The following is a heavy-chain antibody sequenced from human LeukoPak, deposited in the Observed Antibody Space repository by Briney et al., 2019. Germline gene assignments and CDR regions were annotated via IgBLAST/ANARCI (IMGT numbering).Heavy chain of an antibody. J-gene: IGHJ4*02. CDR1: GYTFTAYA. CDR2: ITPSDGA. CDR3: ARDRYGDGFAHFDY. Sequence: PGRSLRLSCAASGYTFTAYAMHWVRQAPGQGLEWMGWITPSDGANYAQKFQGRVTMTRDTSMSTAYMDLNRLTSDDTAVYFCARDRYGDGFAHFDYWGQGTLVTVSS. V-gene: IGHV1-2*02. D-gene: IGHD5-24*01.